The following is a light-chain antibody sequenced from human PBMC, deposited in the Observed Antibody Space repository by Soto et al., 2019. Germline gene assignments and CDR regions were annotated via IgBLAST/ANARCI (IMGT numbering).Light chain of an antibody. Sequence: QSVLTQPASVSGSPGQSITISCTGTSSDVGGYNYVSWYQQHPGKAPKLMIYEVSNRPSGVSNRFSGSKSGNTASLTISGSQAEDEADYYCTSYTSSSTGYVFGSGTKVTVL. J-gene: IGLJ1*01. V-gene: IGLV2-14*01. CDR2: EVS. CDR1: SSDVGGYNY. CDR3: TSYTSSSTGYV.